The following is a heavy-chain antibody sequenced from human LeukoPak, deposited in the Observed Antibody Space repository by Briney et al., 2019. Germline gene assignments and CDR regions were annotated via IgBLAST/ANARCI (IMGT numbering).Heavy chain of an antibody. CDR1: GASISNSNFY. J-gene: IGHJ5*02. CDR3: ARDNGYNSGWFDP. D-gene: IGHD5-24*01. CDR2: IYYSGST. Sequence: SETLSLTCTVSGASISNSNFYWGWIRQPPGKGLEWIGGIYYSGSTLYNPSLKSRVTISVDTSKNQFSLKLSSVTAADTAVYYCARDNGYNSGWFDPWGQGTLVTVSS. V-gene: IGHV4-39*07.